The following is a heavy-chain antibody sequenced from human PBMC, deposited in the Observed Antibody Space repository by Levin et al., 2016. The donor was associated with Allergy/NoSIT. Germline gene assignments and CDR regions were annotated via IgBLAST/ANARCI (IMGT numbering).Heavy chain of an antibody. Sequence: WIRQPPGKGLEWVSYISDDSDDNRKYADSVKGRFTIYRDNAKNTLYLQMSSLRAEDTAVYYCARRRRTIVYSAGWYAWDFWGQGTLVTVSS. CDR3: ARRRRTIVYSAGWYAWDF. J-gene: IGHJ4*02. V-gene: IGHV3-11*03. D-gene: IGHD6-19*01. CDR2: ISDDSDDNR.